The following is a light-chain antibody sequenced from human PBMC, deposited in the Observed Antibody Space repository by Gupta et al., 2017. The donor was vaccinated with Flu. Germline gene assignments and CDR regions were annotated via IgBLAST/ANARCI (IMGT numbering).Light chain of an antibody. CDR3: QQYNSYRT. J-gene: IGKJ1*01. CDR2: KAS. V-gene: IGKV1-5*03. CDR1: QSISSW. Sequence: DVQMTQSPSTLSASVGNRVTITCRASQSISSWLAWYQQKPGKAPKLLIYKASGLESGVPSRFSGRGSGTEFTLTISSLQPDDFATYYCQQYNSYRTFGHGTKVEIK.